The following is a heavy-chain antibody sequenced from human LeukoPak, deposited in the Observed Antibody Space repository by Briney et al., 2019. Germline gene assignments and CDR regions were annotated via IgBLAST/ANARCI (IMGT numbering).Heavy chain of an antibody. D-gene: IGHD5-24*01. J-gene: IGHJ4*02. CDR1: GFTLRSSG. V-gene: IGHV3-30*18. Sequence: QPGRSLRLSCAAPGFTLRSSGMPWVPQAPDKGLEWVAVISYDGSNKYYADSVKGRFTISRDNPKTTLYLRINGLRAEDTAGYYCAKDARDGYNVDYWGEGALVTVSS. CDR3: AKDARDGYNVDY. CDR2: ISYDGSNK.